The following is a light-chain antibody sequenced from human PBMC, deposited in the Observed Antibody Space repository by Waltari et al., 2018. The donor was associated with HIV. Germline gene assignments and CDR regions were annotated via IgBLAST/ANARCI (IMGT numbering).Light chain of an antibody. V-gene: IGKV1-33*01. CDR3: QQYHDLPLT. J-gene: IGKJ4*01. CDR1: QDITTY. Sequence: DIQITQSTSSLSASVGDRVALTCRASQDITTYLNWYQHKPGKAPKLLINDTSNLETGVPLRFSGSGSGTHFIFTISSLQSEDIATYYCQQYHDLPLTFGGGTKVEIK. CDR2: DTS.